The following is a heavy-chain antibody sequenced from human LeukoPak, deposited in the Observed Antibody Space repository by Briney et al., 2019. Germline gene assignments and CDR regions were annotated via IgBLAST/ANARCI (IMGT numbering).Heavy chain of an antibody. V-gene: IGHV3-33*01. Sequence: GGSLRLSCAASGFTFSSYGMHWVRQAPGKGLEWVAVILNDGSQEKYADSVKGRFTISRDNSKNTLFLQMNSLRAEDTAVYYCATASVPGAIEGPFDALDTWGQGTMVTVSS. CDR3: ATASVPGAIEGPFDALDT. D-gene: IGHD2-2*02. CDR2: ILNDGSQE. J-gene: IGHJ3*02. CDR1: GFTFSSYG.